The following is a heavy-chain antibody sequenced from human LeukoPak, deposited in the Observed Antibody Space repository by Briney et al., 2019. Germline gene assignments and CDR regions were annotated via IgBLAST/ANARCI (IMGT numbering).Heavy chain of an antibody. D-gene: IGHD3-3*01. CDR3: ARGHYDFWSGYYYYYGMDV. J-gene: IGHJ6*02. Sequence: ASVKVSCKASGYTFTSYDINWVRQATGQGLEWMGWMNPNSGNTGYAQKFQGRVTMTRNTSISTAYMELSSLRSEDTAVYYCARGHYDFWSGYYYYYGMDVWGQGTTVTVSS. CDR2: MNPNSGNT. V-gene: IGHV1-8*01. CDR1: GYTFTSYD.